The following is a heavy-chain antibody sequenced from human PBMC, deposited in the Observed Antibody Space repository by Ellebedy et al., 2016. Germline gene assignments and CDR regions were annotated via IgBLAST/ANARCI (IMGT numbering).Heavy chain of an antibody. CDR1: GFTFNNFA. V-gene: IGHV3-21*06. CDR2: ISSTGTYI. J-gene: IGHJ4*02. D-gene: IGHD5-18*01. Sequence: ETLSLTCAASGFTFNNFAMNWVRQAPGKGLEWVSSISSTGTYIHYADSVKGRFTISRDNAKNTLYLQMNSLRAEDTAVYYCVRGGQLDCWGQGALITVSS. CDR3: VRGGQLDC.